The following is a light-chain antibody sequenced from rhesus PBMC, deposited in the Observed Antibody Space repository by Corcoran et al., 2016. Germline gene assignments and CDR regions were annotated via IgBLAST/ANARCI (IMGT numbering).Light chain of an antibody. V-gene: IGKV1-25*01. CDR1: QGITND. Sequence: DIQMTQSPSSLSASVGDRVTITRRASQGITNDLAWYQQKPGETPKLLIYEAFSLQAGIPSRFSGSGSGTDFTLTISSLQPEDFATYFCQHYYSTPLTFGGGTKVEIK. J-gene: IGKJ4*01. CDR2: EAF. CDR3: QHYYSTPLT.